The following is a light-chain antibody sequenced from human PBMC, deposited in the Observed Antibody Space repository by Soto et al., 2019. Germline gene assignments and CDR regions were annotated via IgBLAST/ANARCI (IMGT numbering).Light chain of an antibody. J-gene: IGLJ2*01. CDR3: AAWDDSRSGPV. CDR2: RNN. V-gene: IGLV1-47*01. CDR1: SSNIGSNY. Sequence: QSVLTQPPSASGTPGQRVTISCSGSSSNIGSNYVYWYQQLPGTAPKLLIYRNNQRPSGVPDRFSGSKSGTSASLAISGLRSEDEADYYGAAWDDSRSGPVSGGGTQLTVL.